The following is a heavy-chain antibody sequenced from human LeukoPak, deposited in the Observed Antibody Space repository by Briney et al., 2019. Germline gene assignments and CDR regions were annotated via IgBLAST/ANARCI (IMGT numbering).Heavy chain of an antibody. CDR1: GYTFTGYY. V-gene: IGHV1-2*02. CDR3: ARDSSLYSSGWRFDY. Sequence: ASVKASCKASGYTFTGYYMHWVRQAPGQGLEWMGWINPNSGGTNYAQKFQGRVTMTRDTSISTAYMELSRLRSDDTAVYYCARDSSLYSSGWRFDYWGQGTPVTVSS. CDR2: INPNSGGT. J-gene: IGHJ4*02. D-gene: IGHD6-19*01.